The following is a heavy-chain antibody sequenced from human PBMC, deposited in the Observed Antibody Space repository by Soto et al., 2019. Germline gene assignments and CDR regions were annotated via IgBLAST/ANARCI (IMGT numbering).Heavy chain of an antibody. J-gene: IGHJ1*01. D-gene: IGHD6-19*01. CDR2: IFYSGNT. CDR3: ARLAVAGHLKH. V-gene: IGHV4-39*01. CDR1: GASIASSDYY. Sequence: SETLSLTCTVSGASIASSDYYWGWIRQPPGKGLEWIGNIFYSGNTYYHPSLKSGVTMSVDTSKNQFSPKLNSVTAADTAVYYCARLAVAGHLKHWGQGTLVTVSS.